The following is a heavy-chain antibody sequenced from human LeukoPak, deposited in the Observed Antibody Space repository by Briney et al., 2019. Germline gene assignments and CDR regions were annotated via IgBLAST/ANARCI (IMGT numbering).Heavy chain of an antibody. J-gene: IGHJ4*02. CDR2: IYYSGST. CDR1: GGSISSSSYY. V-gene: IGHV4-39*07. Sequence: SATLSLTCTVSGGSISSSSYYWGWIRQPPGKGLEWIGSIYYSGSTYYNPSLKSRVTISVDTSKNQFSLKLSSVTAADTAVYYCANGGLRWTLGYWGQGTLVTVSS. D-gene: IGHD4-23*01. CDR3: ANGGLRWTLGY.